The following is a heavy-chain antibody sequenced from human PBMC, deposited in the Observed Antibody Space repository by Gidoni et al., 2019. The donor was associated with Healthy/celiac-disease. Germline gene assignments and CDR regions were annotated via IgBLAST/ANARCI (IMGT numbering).Heavy chain of an antibody. Sequence: EVQLVETGGGLIQPGGSLRLSCAASGFTVSSNYMSWVRQAPGKGLEWVSVIYSGGSTYYADSVKGRFTISRDNSKNTLYLQMNSLRAEDTAVYYCARAMYSSSIGYYYYYGMDVWGQGTTVTVSS. CDR3: ARAMYSSSIGYYYYYGMDV. CDR1: GFTVSSNY. D-gene: IGHD6-6*01. J-gene: IGHJ6*02. V-gene: IGHV3-53*02. CDR2: IYSGGST.